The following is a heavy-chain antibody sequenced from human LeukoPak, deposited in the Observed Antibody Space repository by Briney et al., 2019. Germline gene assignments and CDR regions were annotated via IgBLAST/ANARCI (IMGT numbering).Heavy chain of an antibody. Sequence: GGSLRLSCAPSGFTFSGYGMHWVRQASGNGLEWVAAIGTAGDTYYPGSVKGRFTISRDNAKNSLYLQMHSLRAGDTAMYYCARGMTTVVTPTFDIWGQGTMVTVSS. J-gene: IGHJ3*02. CDR3: ARGMTTVVTPTFDI. V-gene: IGHV3-13*04. CDR2: IGTAGDT. CDR1: GFTFSGYG. D-gene: IGHD4-23*01.